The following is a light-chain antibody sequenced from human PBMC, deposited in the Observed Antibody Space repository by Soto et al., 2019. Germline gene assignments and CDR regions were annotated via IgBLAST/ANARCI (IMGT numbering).Light chain of an antibody. Sequence: EIVLPQSPGPLSLSPGERATLSCRARQSVSSSVLAWYQQKPGQAPRLLIYGASSRATGIPHRFSGSGSGTAITLTISRLEPEDFAVYYCQQYDSSPWTCGQGTKVEIK. J-gene: IGKJ1*01. CDR1: QSVSSSV. CDR3: QQYDSSPWT. V-gene: IGKV3-20*01. CDR2: GAS.